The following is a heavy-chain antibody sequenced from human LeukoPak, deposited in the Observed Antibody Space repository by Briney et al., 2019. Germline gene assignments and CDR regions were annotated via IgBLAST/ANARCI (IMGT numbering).Heavy chain of an antibody. Sequence: GGSLRLSRVASGFTFSYYSMNWVRQAPGKGLEWVSYISSISGEIWYADSVKGRFTISRDDAKNSLYLQMNSLRDEDTAVYYCARDQGYAFDYWGQGTLVTVSS. CDR1: GFTFSYYS. V-gene: IGHV3-48*02. CDR2: ISSISGEI. D-gene: IGHD5-12*01. CDR3: ARDQGYAFDY. J-gene: IGHJ4*02.